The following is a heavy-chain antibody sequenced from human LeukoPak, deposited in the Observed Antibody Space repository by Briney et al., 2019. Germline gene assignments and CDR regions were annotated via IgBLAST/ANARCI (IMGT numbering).Heavy chain of an antibody. CDR3: AGGDIAAAGTFDY. CDR2: IYYSGST. Sequence: SETLSLTCTVSGGSISSYYWSWIRQPPGKGLEWIGYIYYSGSTNYNPSLKSRVTISVDTSKNQFSLKLCSVTAADTAVYYCAGGDIAAAGTFDYWGQGTLVTVSS. CDR1: GGSISSYY. J-gene: IGHJ4*02. D-gene: IGHD6-13*01. V-gene: IGHV4-59*01.